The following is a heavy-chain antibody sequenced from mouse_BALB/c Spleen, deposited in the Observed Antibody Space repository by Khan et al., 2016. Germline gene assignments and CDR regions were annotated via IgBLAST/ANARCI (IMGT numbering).Heavy chain of an antibody. J-gene: IGHJ4*01. D-gene: IGHD2-1*01. Sequence: EVQLQQSGAELVKPGASVKLSCTASGFNIRDTYMHWVKQRPEQGLEWIGRIDPANGNTIYDPKFQGKATITADTSSNTAYLQLSSLTSEDTAVYYCEGNCVGYYVMDYWGQGTSVTVSS. V-gene: IGHV14-3*02. CDR1: GFNIRDTY. CDR3: EGNCVGYYVMDY. CDR2: IDPANGNT.